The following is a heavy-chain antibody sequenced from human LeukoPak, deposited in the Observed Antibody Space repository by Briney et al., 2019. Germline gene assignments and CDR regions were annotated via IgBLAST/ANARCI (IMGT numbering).Heavy chain of an antibody. Sequence: PGGSLRLSCAASGFTFKTYAMTWVRQVPGKGPEWVSSMSGSGSSTDYADSVKGRFTISRDNSKNTLYLQMNSLRAEGTALYYCAKDAQGLVRGGIYFDFWGQGSLVTVSS. CDR2: MSGSGSST. CDR3: AKDAQGLVRGGIYFDF. J-gene: IGHJ4*02. CDR1: GFTFKTYA. D-gene: IGHD6-19*01. V-gene: IGHV3-23*01.